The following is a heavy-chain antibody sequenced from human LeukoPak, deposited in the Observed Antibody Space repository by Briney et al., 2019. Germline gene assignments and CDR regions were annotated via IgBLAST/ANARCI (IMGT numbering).Heavy chain of an antibody. J-gene: IGHJ4*02. CDR2: IKSKTDGGTT. Sequence: GGSLRLSCAASGFTFSNAWMSWVRQAPGKGLEWVGRIKSKTDGGTTDYAAPVKGRFSISRDDSKNMLYLQMDSLNIEDTAVYYCGTAASGYWGQGTLVTVSS. CDR1: GFTFSNAW. V-gene: IGHV3-15*01. CDR3: GTAASGY. D-gene: IGHD1-26*01.